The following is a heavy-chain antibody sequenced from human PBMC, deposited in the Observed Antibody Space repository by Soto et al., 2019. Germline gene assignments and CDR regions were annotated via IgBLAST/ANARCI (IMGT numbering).Heavy chain of an antibody. V-gene: IGHV3-33*01. CDR1: GFTFRIYG. CDR3: ARDHYYYDSTGGDDAFDI. D-gene: IGHD3-22*01. Sequence: GGSLGLSCAASGFTFRIYGVPWVRQATGKGLDWVAVIWYDGSNKYYADSVKGLFTISRDNSQNTLYLQMNSLRAEDTAVYYCARDHYYYDSTGGDDAFDIWGQGTMVTVS. J-gene: IGHJ3*02. CDR2: IWYDGSNK.